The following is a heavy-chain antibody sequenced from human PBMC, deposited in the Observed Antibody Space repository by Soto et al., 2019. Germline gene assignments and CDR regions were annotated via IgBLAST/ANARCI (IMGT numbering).Heavy chain of an antibody. CDR3: AREYSSSSREDYYYYYMDV. CDR1: GFTFSSYA. V-gene: IGHV3-23*01. CDR2: ISGNGGGT. Sequence: GGSLRLSCAASGFTFSSYAMSWVRQAPGKGLEWVSAISGNGGGTYYADSVKGRFTISRDNSKNTLYLQMNSLRAEDTAVYYCAREYSSSSREDYYYYYMDVWGKGTTVTVSS. D-gene: IGHD6-6*01. J-gene: IGHJ6*03.